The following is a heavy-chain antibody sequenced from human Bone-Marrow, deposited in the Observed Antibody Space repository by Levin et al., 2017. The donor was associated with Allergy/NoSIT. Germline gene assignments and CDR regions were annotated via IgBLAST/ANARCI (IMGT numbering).Heavy chain of an antibody. V-gene: IGHV3-21*01. CDR2: ISGTSSEI. Sequence: GGSLRLSCAGSGFNFKTYSMNWVRQAPGKGLEWVASISGTSSEIFYADSAKGRFAISRDNAKNSVYLEMNRLRAEDTAVYYCARDRSSSAYFRDDAFDVWGQGTMVAVSS. D-gene: IGHD3-22*01. CDR1: GFNFKTYS. CDR3: ARDRSSSAYFRDDAFDV. J-gene: IGHJ3*01.